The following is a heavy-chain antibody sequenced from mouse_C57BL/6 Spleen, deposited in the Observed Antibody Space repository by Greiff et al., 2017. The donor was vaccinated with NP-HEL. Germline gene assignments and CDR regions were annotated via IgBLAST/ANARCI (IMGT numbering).Heavy chain of an antibody. CDR2: IDPSDSET. J-gene: IGHJ4*01. CDR3: ARGTAQATSYAMDY. V-gene: IGHV1-52*01. CDR1: GYTFTSCR. Sequence: QVQLQQPGAELVRPGSSVKLSCKASGYTFTSCRMHWVKQRPIQGLEWIGNIDPSDSETHYNQKFKDKATLTVDKSSSTAYMQLSSLTSEDSAVYYCARGTAQATSYAMDYWGQGTSVTVSS. D-gene: IGHD3-2*02.